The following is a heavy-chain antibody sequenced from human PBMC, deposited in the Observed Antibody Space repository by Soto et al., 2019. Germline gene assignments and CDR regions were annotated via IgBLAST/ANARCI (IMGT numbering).Heavy chain of an antibody. D-gene: IGHD2-2*01. J-gene: IGHJ6*02. Sequence: VASVKVSCKASGYTFTSYDINWVRQATGQGLEWMGWMNPNSGNTGYAQKFQGRVTMTRNTSISTAYMELSSLRSEDTAVYYCARGGVFVVVPATYYYYGMDVWGQGTTVTVSS. CDR3: ARGGVFVVVPATYYYYGMDV. CDR1: GYTFTSYD. CDR2: MNPNSGNT. V-gene: IGHV1-8*01.